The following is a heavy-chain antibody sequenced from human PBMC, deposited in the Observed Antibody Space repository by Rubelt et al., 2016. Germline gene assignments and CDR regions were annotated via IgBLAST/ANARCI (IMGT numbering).Heavy chain of an antibody. CDR3: ARAIPSQGLMKDWYFDL. V-gene: IGHV4-59*01. Sequence: RQPPGKGLEWIGYIYYSGSTNYNPSLKSRVTISVDTSKNQFSLKLSSVTAADTAVYYCARAIPSQGLMKDWYFDLWGRGTLVTVSS. D-gene: IGHD6-25*01. J-gene: IGHJ2*01. CDR2: IYYSGST.